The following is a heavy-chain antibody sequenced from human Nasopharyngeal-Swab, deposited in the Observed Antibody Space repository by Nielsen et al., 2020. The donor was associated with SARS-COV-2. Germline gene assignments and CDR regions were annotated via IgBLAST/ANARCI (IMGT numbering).Heavy chain of an antibody. Sequence: WIRQPPGKGLEWVSAISGSAGATYYADSVKGRFTISRANSENTVYLQMNSLRAEDAAVYYCAKVRPIVTTPRDLDYWGQGILVTVSS. CDR3: AKVRPIVTTPRDLDY. J-gene: IGHJ4*02. CDR2: ISGSAGAT. V-gene: IGHV3-23*01. D-gene: IGHD5-12*01.